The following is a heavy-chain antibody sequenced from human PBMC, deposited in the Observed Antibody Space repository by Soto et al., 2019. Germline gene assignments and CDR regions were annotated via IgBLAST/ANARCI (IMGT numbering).Heavy chain of an antibody. CDR2: IYSSGNP. Sequence: EERLVQSGGGLVQPGGSLRLSCAASGFSVGGNYMSWVRQAPGKGLELVSLIYSSGNPFYADSMKGRFTLSRDNSNNILYLQMDSLRAEDTAVYYCARGPNSDCWGQVTLVIVSS. J-gene: IGHJ4*02. D-gene: IGHD2-21*01. CDR3: ARGPNSDC. V-gene: IGHV3-53*01. CDR1: GFSVGGNY.